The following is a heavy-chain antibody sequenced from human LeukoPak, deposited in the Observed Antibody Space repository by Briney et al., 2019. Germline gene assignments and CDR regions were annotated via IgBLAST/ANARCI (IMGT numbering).Heavy chain of an antibody. CDR2: INHSGNI. CDR3: ARAADYLGSGSQLGY. D-gene: IGHD3-10*01. V-gene: IGHV4-34*01. Sequence: SETLSLTCAVYGGSFSGYFWSWIRQPPGKGLEWIGEINHSGNIRYNPSLMSRVTVSVDTSKNQVSLKLRSVTAADTAIYYCARAADYLGSGSQLGYWGQGILATVSS. CDR1: GGSFSGYF. J-gene: IGHJ4*02.